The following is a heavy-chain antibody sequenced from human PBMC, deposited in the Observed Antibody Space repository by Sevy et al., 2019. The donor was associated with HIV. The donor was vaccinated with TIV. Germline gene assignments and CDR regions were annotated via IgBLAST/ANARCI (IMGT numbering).Heavy chain of an antibody. CDR2: INHSGST. J-gene: IGHJ4*02. Sequence: SETLSLTCAVYGGSFSGYYWSWIRQPPGKGLEWIGEINHSGSTNYNPSLKSRVTISVDTSKNQFSLKLGSVTAADTAVYYCARGDGGYCSGGSCHFDYWGQGTLVTVSS. CDR3: ARGDGGYCSGGSCHFDY. D-gene: IGHD2-15*01. CDR1: GGSFSGYY. V-gene: IGHV4-34*01.